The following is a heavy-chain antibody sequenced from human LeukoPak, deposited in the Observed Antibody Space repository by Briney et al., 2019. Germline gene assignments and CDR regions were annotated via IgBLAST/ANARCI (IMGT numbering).Heavy chain of an antibody. CDR2: IRYDGSNK. CDR1: GFTFNNYG. D-gene: IGHD4-17*01. CDR3: ARDLSGDYSLYYMDV. V-gene: IGHV3-30*02. J-gene: IGHJ6*03. Sequence: GGSLRLSCAASGFTFNNYGMHWVRQAPGKGLEWVAFIRYDGSNKYYADSVKGRFTISRDNAKNSLYLQMNSLRAEDTAVYYCARDLSGDYSLYYMDVWGKGTTVTVSS.